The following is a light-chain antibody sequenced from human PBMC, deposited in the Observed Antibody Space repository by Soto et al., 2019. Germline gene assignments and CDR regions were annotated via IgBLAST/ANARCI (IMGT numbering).Light chain of an antibody. CDR3: SSYTSSSTLDVV. J-gene: IGLJ2*01. Sequence: QSALTQPASVSGSPGQSITISCTGTSSDVGGYNYVSWYQQHPAKAPKLMIYDVSNRPSGVSNRFSGSKSGNMASLTISGLQAEDEADYYCSSYTSSSTLDVVFGGGTKLTVL. CDR1: SSDVGGYNY. CDR2: DVS. V-gene: IGLV2-14*01.